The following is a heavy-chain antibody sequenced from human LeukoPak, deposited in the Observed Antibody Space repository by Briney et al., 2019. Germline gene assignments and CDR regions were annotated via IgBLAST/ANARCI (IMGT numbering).Heavy chain of an antibody. D-gene: IGHD3-22*01. Sequence: GGSLRLSCAASGFTFSSYAMSWVRQAPGKGLEWVSAISGSGGGTYYADSVKGRFTISRDNSKNTLYLQMNSLRAEDTAVYYCAKDRGTYYYDSSGYYPTNFDYWGQGTLVTVSS. CDR2: ISGSGGGT. J-gene: IGHJ4*02. CDR1: GFTFSSYA. V-gene: IGHV3-23*01. CDR3: AKDRGTYYYDSSGYYPTNFDY.